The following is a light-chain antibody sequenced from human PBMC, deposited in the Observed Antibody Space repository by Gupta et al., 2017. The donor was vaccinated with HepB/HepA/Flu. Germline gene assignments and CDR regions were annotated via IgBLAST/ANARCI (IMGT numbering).Light chain of an antibody. V-gene: IGLV2-11*01. Sequence: QSALTQPHSVSGSPGQSVTISCTGSSSDVGCYNYVSWYQQHPVKAPKLIIYDVTKRPSGVPDRFSGSKSGNTASLTISGLQAEDEADYHCCSYAGSYTGVFGGGTKLTVL. CDR2: DVT. J-gene: IGLJ2*01. CDR3: CSYAGSYTGV. CDR1: SSDVGCYNY.